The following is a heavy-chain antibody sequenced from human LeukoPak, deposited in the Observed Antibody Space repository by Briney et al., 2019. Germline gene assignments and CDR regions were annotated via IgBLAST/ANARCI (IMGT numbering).Heavy chain of an antibody. Sequence: SETLSLTCTVSGGSISSYYWSWTRQPAGKGLEWIGRIYTSGSTNYNPALKSRVTMSVDTSKNQFSLKLSSVTAADTAVYYCARTQERDKIVDYWGQGTLVTVSS. CDR2: IYTSGST. CDR3: ARTQERDKIVDY. V-gene: IGHV4-4*07. D-gene: IGHD1-26*01. CDR1: GGSISSYY. J-gene: IGHJ4*02.